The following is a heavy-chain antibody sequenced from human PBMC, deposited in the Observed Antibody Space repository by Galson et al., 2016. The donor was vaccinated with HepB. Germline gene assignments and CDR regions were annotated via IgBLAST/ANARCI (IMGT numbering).Heavy chain of an antibody. CDR1: GFSFSSHD. CDR2: ISRNSDYM. Sequence: SLRLSCAASGFSFSSHDMIWVRQAPGKGLEWVSSISRNSDYMHYADSVKGRFIISRDNAKNSLYLQMSTLRVEDTAVYYCARDWSLLGVDYWGQGTLVTVSS. CDR3: ARDWSLLGVDY. V-gene: IGHV3-21*01. J-gene: IGHJ4*02.